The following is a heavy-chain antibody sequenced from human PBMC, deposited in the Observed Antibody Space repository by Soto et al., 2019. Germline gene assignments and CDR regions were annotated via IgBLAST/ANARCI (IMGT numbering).Heavy chain of an antibody. Sequence: QVQLQESGPGLVKPSQTLSLTCTVSGGPISSGGYYWSWIRQHPGKGLEWIGYIYYSGSTYYNPSLKSRVTISVDTSKNQFSLKLSSVTAADTAVYYCARDRSSSSNGNWFDPWGQGTLVTVSS. CDR3: ARDRSSSSNGNWFDP. D-gene: IGHD6-13*01. CDR2: IYYSGST. CDR1: GGPISSGGYY. V-gene: IGHV4-31*03. J-gene: IGHJ5*02.